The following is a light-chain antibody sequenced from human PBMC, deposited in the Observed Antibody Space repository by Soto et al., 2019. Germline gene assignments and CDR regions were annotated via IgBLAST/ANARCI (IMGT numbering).Light chain of an antibody. CDR1: QRVTSSY. CDR3: QLYNIWPGT. Sequence: KVLKQSPGTLSLKPGERATLSCRASQRVTSSYLAWYQQKPGQPPRLLIYGASSRATGIPDRFSGSGSGTEFTLTIGSLQSEDCALYYCQLYNIWPGTFGQVTMVDVK. CDR2: GAS. V-gene: IGKV3D-15*01. J-gene: IGKJ1*01.